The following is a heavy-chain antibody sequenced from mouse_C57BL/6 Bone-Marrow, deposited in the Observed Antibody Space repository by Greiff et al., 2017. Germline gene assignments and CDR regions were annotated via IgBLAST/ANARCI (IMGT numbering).Heavy chain of an antibody. D-gene: IGHD1-1*01. CDR2: IDPENGDT. CDR3: TTRYYGSRKDY. J-gene: IGHJ2*01. Sequence: VQLQQSGAELVRPGASVKLSCTASGFNIKDDYMHWVKQRPEQGLEWIGWIDPENGDTEYASKFQGKATITADTSSNTAYLQLSSLTSEDTAVYYCTTRYYGSRKDYWGKGTTLTVSS. V-gene: IGHV14-4*01. CDR1: GFNIKDDY.